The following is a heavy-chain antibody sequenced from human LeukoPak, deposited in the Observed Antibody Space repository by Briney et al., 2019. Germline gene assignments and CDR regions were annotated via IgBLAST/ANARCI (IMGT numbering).Heavy chain of an antibody. CDR2: IIPIFGTA. D-gene: IGHD2-15*01. V-gene: IGHV1-69*13. CDR3: ATLHKGYCSGGSCHDWFYT. J-gene: IGHJ5*02. CDR1: GGTFSSYA. Sequence: ASVKVSCKATGGTFSSYAISWVRQAPGQGLEWMGGIIPIFGTANYAQKFQGRVTITADESTSTAYMELSSLRCEDTAVYYRATLHKGYCSGGSCHDWFYTWGERTLVSVS.